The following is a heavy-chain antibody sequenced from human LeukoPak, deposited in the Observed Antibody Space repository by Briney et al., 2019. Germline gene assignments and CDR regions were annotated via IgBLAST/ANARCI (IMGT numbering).Heavy chain of an antibody. D-gene: IGHD3-3*01. V-gene: IGHV3-30-3*01. CDR1: GFTFSSYA. J-gene: IGHJ3*02. CDR2: ISYGGINK. CDR3: ARAAADFWSGDAFDI. Sequence: GGSLRLSCAASGFTFSSYAMLWVRQAPGKGLEWVAVISYGGINKFYADSVKGRFTISRDNSKNTLYLQMTSLRADDTAFYYCARAAADFWSGDAFDIWGQGTMVTVSS.